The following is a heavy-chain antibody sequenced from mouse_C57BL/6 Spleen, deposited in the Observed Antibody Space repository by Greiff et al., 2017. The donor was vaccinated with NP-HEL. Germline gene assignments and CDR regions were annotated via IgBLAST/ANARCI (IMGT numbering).Heavy chain of an antibody. D-gene: IGHD4-1*01. CDR3: ARWGTGTPDY. Sequence: VQLQQPGAELVRPGSSVKLSCKASGYTFTSYWMHWVKQRPIQGLEWIGNIDPSDSETHYNQKFKDKATLTVDKSSSTAYMQLSSLTSEDSAVYYCARWGTGTPDYWGQGTTLTVSS. V-gene: IGHV1-52*01. CDR2: IDPSDSET. CDR1: GYTFTSYW. J-gene: IGHJ2*01.